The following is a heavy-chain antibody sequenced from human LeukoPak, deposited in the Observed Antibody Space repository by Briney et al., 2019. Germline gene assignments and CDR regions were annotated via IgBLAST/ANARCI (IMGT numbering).Heavy chain of an antibody. V-gene: IGHV4-34*01. CDR2: INHSGST. D-gene: IGHD4-23*01. CDR1: GGSFSGYY. J-gene: IGHJ3*02. Sequence: PSETLSLTCVVYGGSFSGYYWSWIRQPPGKGLEWIGEINHSGSTNYNPSLKSRVTISVDTSKNQFSLKLSSVTAADTAVYYCAIDYGGNGDAFDIWGQGTMVTVSS. CDR3: AIDYGGNGDAFDI.